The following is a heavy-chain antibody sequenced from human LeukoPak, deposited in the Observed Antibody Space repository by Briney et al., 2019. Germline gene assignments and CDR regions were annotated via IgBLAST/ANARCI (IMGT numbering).Heavy chain of an antibody. CDR1: GFTFSSYG. V-gene: IGHV3-30*03. CDR2: ISYDGSNK. CDR3: ARDLDTAKVTGFS. Sequence: GRSLRLSCAASGFTFSSYGMHWVRQAPGKGLEWVAVISYDGSNKYYADSAKGRFTISRDNSKNTLYLQMNSLRAEDTAVYYCARDLDTAKVTGFSWGQGTLVTVSS. J-gene: IGHJ4*02. D-gene: IGHD5-18*01.